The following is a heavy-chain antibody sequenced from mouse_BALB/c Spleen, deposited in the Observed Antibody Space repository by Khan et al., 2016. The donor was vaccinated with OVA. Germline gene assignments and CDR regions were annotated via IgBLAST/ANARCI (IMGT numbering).Heavy chain of an antibody. J-gene: IGHJ3*01. CDR1: GYSFTLYY. D-gene: IGHD2-14*01. CDR3: ARRYDFFAS. Sequence: EVQLQESGPDLVKPGASVKISCKASGYSFTLYYMSWVKQSHGKSLEWIGRVNPNTDNINYNQEFKGKAILTVDKSSNTAYLELLSLTSEDSAVYFCARRYDFFASWGQGTLVTVSA. V-gene: IGHV1-37*01. CDR2: VNPNTDNI.